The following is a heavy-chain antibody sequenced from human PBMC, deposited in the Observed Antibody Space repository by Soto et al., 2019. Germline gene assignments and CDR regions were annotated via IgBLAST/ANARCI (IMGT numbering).Heavy chain of an antibody. CDR3: VRDTWATRFDY. D-gene: IGHD3-16*01. CDR1: GFTFSSHW. V-gene: IGHV3-74*01. J-gene: IGHJ4*02. CDR2: INNDGTSL. Sequence: PWGSLRLSCAASGFTFSSHWMHWFRHAPGKGLVWVSRINNDGTSLGYADSVKGRFTISRDNAKNILYLQMNSLSAEDSAIYYCVRDTWATRFDYWGQGTQVTVSS.